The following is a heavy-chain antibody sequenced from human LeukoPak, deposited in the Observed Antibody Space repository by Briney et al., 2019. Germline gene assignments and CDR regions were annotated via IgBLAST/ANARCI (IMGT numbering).Heavy chain of an antibody. J-gene: IGHJ4*02. V-gene: IGHV1-18*01. Sequence: ASVKVSCKASGYTFTSYGISWVRQAPGPGLEWMGWISAYNGNTNYAQKLQGRVTMTTDISTSTDYMELRSLRSDDTAVYYCARDLSPYSTYDYWGQGTLVTVSS. CDR3: ARDLSPYSTYDY. D-gene: IGHD6-13*01. CDR1: GYTFTSYG. CDR2: ISAYNGNT.